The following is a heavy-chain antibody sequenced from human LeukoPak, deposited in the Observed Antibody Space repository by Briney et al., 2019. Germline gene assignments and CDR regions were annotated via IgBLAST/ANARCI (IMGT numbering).Heavy chain of an antibody. J-gene: IGHJ4*02. CDR1: GFTFSSYW. V-gene: IGHV3-7*01. CDR2: INQDGSEK. D-gene: IGHD3-22*01. Sequence: GGSLRLSCAASGFTFSSYWMSWVRQAPGKGLEWVANINQDGSEKYYVDSVKGRFTISRDNAKNSLYLQMNSLRAEDTAVYYCARDGYNDSSGHDYWGQGTLVTVSS. CDR3: ARDGYNDSSGHDY.